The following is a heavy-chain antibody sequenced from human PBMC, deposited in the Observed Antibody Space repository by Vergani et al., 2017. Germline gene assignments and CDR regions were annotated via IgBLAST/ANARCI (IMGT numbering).Heavy chain of an antibody. D-gene: IGHD3-22*01. CDR1: GFTFTNYG. J-gene: IGHJ3*02. V-gene: IGHV3-30*19. Sequence: QVQLVESGGGVVQPGGSLRLSCAASGFTFTNYGMHWVRQAPGKGLEWLAVISYDGSNKYYADSVKGRFTISRDNSKNTLYLQMNSLRDEDSAVYKCARDFSKDXSTGYYFHGDAFHIWGQGTMVTVSS. CDR2: ISYDGSNK. CDR3: ARDFSKDXSTGYYFHGDAFHI.